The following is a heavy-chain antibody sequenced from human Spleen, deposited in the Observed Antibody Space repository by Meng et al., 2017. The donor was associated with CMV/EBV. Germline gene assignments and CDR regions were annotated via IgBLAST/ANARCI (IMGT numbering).Heavy chain of an antibody. CDR1: LTFSNYY. J-gene: IGHJ4*02. D-gene: IGHD3-3*01. CDR2: IGGTGRTI. Sequence: LTFSNYYMTWIRQAPGRGREWVSSIGGTGRTIYYADSLKGRFIISRDNAKNSLSLQINSLRAEDTAVYYCARVNSKNYDFWSGYLDYWGQGILVTVSS. CDR3: ARVNSKNYDFWSGYLDY. V-gene: IGHV3-11*04.